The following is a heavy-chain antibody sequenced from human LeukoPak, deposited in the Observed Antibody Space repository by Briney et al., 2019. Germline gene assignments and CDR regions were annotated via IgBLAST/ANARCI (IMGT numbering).Heavy chain of an antibody. CDR3: ATWAFYHSLDV. Sequence: GGSLRLSCAASGFTFSSYSMNWVRQAPGKGLEWVSSISSSSSYIYYADSVKGRFTISRDNSKNSLYLQMNSLRSEDTALYYCATWAFYHSLDVWGQGTTVTVTS. V-gene: IGHV3-21*04. CDR2: ISSSSSYI. CDR1: GFTFSSYS. J-gene: IGHJ6*02. D-gene: IGHD1-26*01.